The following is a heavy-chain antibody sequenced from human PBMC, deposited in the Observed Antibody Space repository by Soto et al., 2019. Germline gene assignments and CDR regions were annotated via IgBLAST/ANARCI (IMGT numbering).Heavy chain of an antibody. V-gene: IGHV3-30-3*01. CDR3: ARDRVLRFLEWLFNY. CDR1: GFTFSSYA. Sequence: GGSLRLSCAASGFTFSSYAMHWVRQAPGKGLEWVAVISYDGSNKYYADSVKGRFTISRDNSKNTLYLQMNSLRAEDTAVYYCARDRVLRFLEWLFNYWGQGTLVTVSS. CDR2: ISYDGSNK. D-gene: IGHD3-3*01. J-gene: IGHJ4*02.